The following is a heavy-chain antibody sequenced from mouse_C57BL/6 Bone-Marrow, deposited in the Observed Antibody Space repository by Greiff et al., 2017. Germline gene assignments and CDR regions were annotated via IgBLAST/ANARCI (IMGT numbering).Heavy chain of an antibody. CDR2: ISSGSSTI. CDR1: GFTFSDYG. Sequence: DVMLVESEGGLVKPGGSLKLSCAASGFTFSDYGMHWVRQAPEKGLEWVAYISSGSSTIYYADTVKGRFTISRDNAKNTLFLQMTSLRSEDTAMYYCARGTAQAPWFAYWGQGTLVTVSA. J-gene: IGHJ3*01. CDR3: ARGTAQAPWFAY. D-gene: IGHD3-2*02. V-gene: IGHV5-17*01.